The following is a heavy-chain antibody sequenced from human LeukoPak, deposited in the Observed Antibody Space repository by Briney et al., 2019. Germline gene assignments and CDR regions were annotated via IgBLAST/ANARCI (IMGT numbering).Heavy chain of an antibody. J-gene: IGHJ5*02. Sequence: PVGSLRLSCAASGFTFSSYWMSWVRQAPGKGLEWVANIKQDGSEKYYVDSVKGRFTISRDNAKNSLYLQMNSLRAEDTAVYFCARDTRLLDFWSGSRWFDPWGQGTLVTVSS. CDR1: GFTFSSYW. D-gene: IGHD3-3*01. CDR2: IKQDGSEK. CDR3: ARDTRLLDFWSGSRWFDP. V-gene: IGHV3-7*01.